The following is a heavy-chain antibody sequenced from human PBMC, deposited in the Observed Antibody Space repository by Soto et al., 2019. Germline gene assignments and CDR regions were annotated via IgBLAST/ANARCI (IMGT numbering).Heavy chain of an antibody. CDR2: IKSKTYGGTT. J-gene: IGHJ4*02. V-gene: IGHV3-15*07. D-gene: IGHD2-15*01. CDR3: TTGLHASGGVDY. Sequence: EVQLVESGGGLVKPGGSLRLSCAASGFTFSDAWMNWVRQAPGEGLEWVGRIKSKTYGGTTDDAAPVKGRFTISRDDSKNTLYLQMNSLKTEDTAVYYCTTGLHASGGVDYWGQGTLVTVSS. CDR1: GFTFSDAW.